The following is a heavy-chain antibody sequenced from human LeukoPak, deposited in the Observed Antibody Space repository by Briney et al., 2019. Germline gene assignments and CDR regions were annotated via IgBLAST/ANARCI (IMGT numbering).Heavy chain of an antibody. CDR2: ISYDGSNK. D-gene: IGHD5-18*01. CDR3: AKDFEGYSYGPDAFDI. CDR1: GFTFSSYG. Sequence: GRSLRLSCAASGFTFSSYGMHWVRQAPGKGLEWVAVISYDGSNKYYADSVKGRFTISRDNSKNTLYLQMNSLRAEDTAVYYCAKDFEGYSYGPDAFDIWGQGTMVTVSS. V-gene: IGHV3-30*18. J-gene: IGHJ3*02.